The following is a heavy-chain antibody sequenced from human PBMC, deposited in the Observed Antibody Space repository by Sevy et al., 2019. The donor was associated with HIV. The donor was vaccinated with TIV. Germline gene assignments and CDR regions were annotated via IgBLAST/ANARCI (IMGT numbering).Heavy chain of an antibody. CDR2: ISAYNGNT. D-gene: IGHD1-20*01. J-gene: IGHJ6*02. CDR1: GYTFTSYG. Sequence: ASVKVSCKASGYTFTSYGISWVRQAPGQGLEWMGWISAYNGNTNYAQKLQGRVTMTTDKSTSTAYMELRSLRSDDTAVYYWARDRYDYYGMDVWGQGTTVTVSS. CDR3: ARDRYDYYGMDV. V-gene: IGHV1-18*01.